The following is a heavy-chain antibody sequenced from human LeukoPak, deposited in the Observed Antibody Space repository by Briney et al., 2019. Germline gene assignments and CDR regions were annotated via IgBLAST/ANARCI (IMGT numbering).Heavy chain of an antibody. CDR1: GGTFSSYA. CDR3: ALGPYCGGDCYSSIGY. V-gene: IGHV1-69*13. J-gene: IGHJ4*02. D-gene: IGHD2-21*02. Sequence: SVNVSCKASGGTFSSYAISWVRQAPGQGLEWMGGIIPIFGTANYAQKFQGRVTITADESTSTAYMELSSLRSEDTAVYYCALGPYCGGDCYSSIGYWGQGTLVTVSS. CDR2: IIPIFGTA.